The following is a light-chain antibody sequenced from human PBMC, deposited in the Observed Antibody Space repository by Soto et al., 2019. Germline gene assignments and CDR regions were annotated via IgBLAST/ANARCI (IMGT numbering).Light chain of an antibody. Sequence: DIQMTQSPSTLSASVGDRVTITCRASQTISSWLAWYQQKPGKAPKLLIYKASTLEIVVPSRFSGSGSGTDFTLTVTRQQPEDFATYYCQQYSYYETFGQGTKLEI. CDR3: QQYSYYET. CDR2: KAS. CDR1: QTISSW. V-gene: IGKV1-5*03. J-gene: IGKJ1*01.